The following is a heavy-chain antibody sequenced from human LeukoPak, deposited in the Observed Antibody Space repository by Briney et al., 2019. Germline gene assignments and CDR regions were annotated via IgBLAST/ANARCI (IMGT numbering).Heavy chain of an antibody. CDR3: AKGGTPSLFVSVDY. CDR1: GFTFSDYA. D-gene: IGHD2-15*01. V-gene: IGHV3-23*01. CDR2: ISGNGDST. Sequence: PGGSLRLSCAASGFTFSDYAMSWVRQAPGKGLEWVSLISGNGDSTYYVDSVRGRFTISRDNSKNTLYLQMNSLRAEDTAVYYCAKGGTPSLFVSVDYWGQGTLVTVSS. J-gene: IGHJ4*02.